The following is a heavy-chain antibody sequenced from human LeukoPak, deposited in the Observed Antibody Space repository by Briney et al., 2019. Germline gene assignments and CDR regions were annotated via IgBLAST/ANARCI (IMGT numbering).Heavy chain of an antibody. CDR2: INPSGGST. Sequence: EASVTVSCTASGYTFTSYFMHWVRQAPGQGLEWMGIINPSGGSTSYAQKLQGRVTMTRDTSTSTVYMELSSLRSEDTAVYYCARTAGRTFDYWGQETLVTVSS. V-gene: IGHV1-46*01. J-gene: IGHJ4*02. D-gene: IGHD6-6*01. CDR1: GYTFTSYF. CDR3: ARTAGRTFDY.